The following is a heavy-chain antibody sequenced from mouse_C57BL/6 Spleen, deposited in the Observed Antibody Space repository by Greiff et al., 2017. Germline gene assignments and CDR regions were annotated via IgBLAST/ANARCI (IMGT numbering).Heavy chain of an antibody. J-gene: IGHJ4*01. CDR2: TSWDDDK. D-gene: IGHD2-4*01. CDR1: GYSLSTFGMG. V-gene: IGHV8-8*01. Sequence: VKLMEPGPGILQPSQTLSLTCSFSGYSLSTFGMGVGWLRQPPGKGLEWLAHTSWDDDKYYHPALKSLLTIPKETTKNHVFLRIANLDTADTATYYRARPRAVYYDYDSYAMGYWGQGTSVTGSS. CDR3: ARPRAVYYDYDSYAMGY.